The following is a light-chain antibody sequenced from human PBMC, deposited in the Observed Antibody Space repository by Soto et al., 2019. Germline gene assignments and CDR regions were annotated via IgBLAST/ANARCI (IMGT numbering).Light chain of an antibody. V-gene: IGKV3-11*01. CDR1: QSVSSY. CDR2: DAS. CDR3: QQRSNWPPLT. Sequence: EIVLTQSPATLSFSPGERATLSCRASQSVSSYLAWYQQKPGQAPRLLIYDASNRATGIPARFSGSGSGTDFTLTISSLEPEDFAVHYCQQRSNWPPLTFGGGTKVEIK. J-gene: IGKJ4*01.